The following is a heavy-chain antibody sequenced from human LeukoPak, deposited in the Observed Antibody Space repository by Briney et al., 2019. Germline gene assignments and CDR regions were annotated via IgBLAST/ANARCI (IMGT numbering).Heavy chain of an antibody. D-gene: IGHD3-10*01. J-gene: IGHJ4*02. CDR1: GFTFSNHW. V-gene: IGHV3-7*04. Sequence: GGSLRLSCAASGFTFSNHWMTWVRQAPGKGLEWVASVKYDVNEKYYVDSVKGRFTISRDNGKNSLFLQMNSLRVEDTAVFYCARGPPYGARSDYFDYWGRGTLVAVSS. CDR3: ARGPPYGARSDYFDY. CDR2: VKYDVNEK.